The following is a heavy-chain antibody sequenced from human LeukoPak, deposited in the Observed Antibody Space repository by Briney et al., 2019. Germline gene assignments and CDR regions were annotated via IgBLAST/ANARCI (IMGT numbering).Heavy chain of an antibody. CDR3: AKSRSNFETDAFDI. CDR2: ISSSSSYI. V-gene: IGHV3-21*04. J-gene: IGHJ3*02. CDR1: GFTFSSYS. Sequence: GGSLRLSCAASGFTFSSYSMNWVRQAPGKGLEWVSSISSSSSYIYYADSVKGRFTISRDNSRNILYLQMNSLRAEDTAVYSCAKSRSNFETDAFDIWGQGTLVTVSS. D-gene: IGHD4-11*01.